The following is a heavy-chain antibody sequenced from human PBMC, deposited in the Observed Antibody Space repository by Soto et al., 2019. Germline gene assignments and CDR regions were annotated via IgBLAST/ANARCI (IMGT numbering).Heavy chain of an antibody. V-gene: IGHV1-46*01. CDR1: GYTFTSYY. CDR3: ARAQYGDYSKGVFDY. J-gene: IGHJ4*02. Sequence: ASVKVSCKASGYTFTSYYMHWVRQAPGQGLEWMGIINPSGGSTSYAQKFQGRVTMTRDTSTSTVYMELSSLRSEDTAVYYCARAQYGDYSKGVFDYWGQRTLVTVSS. D-gene: IGHD4-17*01. CDR2: INPSGGST.